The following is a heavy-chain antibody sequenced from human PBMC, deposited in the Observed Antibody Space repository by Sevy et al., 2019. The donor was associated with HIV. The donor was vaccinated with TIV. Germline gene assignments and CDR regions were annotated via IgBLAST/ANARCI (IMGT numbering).Heavy chain of an antibody. CDR1: GFTFSSYW. CDR3: ARARRIQWLVLTTYYYYGMDV. J-gene: IGHJ6*02. V-gene: IGHV3-74*01. D-gene: IGHD6-19*01. Sequence: GGSLRLSCAASGFTFSSYWMHWVRQAPGKGLVWVSRINSDGSSTSYADSVKGRFTISRDNAKNTLYLQMNSLRAEDTAVYYCARARRIQWLVLTTYYYYGMDVWGQGTTVTVSS. CDR2: INSDGSST.